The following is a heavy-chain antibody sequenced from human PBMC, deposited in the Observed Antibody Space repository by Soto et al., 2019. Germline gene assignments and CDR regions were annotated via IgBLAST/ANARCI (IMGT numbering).Heavy chain of an antibody. CDR3: ARDAFAFWTGYYMDYGMDV. CDR1: GYTFTSYG. Sequence: ASVKVSCKASGYTFTSYGISWVRQAPGQGLEWMGWISAYNGNTNYAQKLQGRVTMTTDTSTSTAYMELRSLRSDDTAVYYCARDAFAFWTGYYMDYGMDVWGQGTTVTVSS. J-gene: IGHJ6*02. CDR2: ISAYNGNT. V-gene: IGHV1-18*04. D-gene: IGHD3-3*01.